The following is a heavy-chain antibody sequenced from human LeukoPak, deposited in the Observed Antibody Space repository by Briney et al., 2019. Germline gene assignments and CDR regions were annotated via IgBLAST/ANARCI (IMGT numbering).Heavy chain of an antibody. V-gene: IGHV3-21*01. CDR2: ISSSSSYI. CDR1: GFTFSSYA. CDR3: ARDLFSMIVVVPGARGMDV. Sequence: GGSLRLSCAVSGFTFSSYAMHWVRQAPGKGLEWVSSISSSSSYIYYADSVKGRFTISRDNAKNSLYLQMNSLRAEDTAVYYCARDLFSMIVVVPGARGMDVWGQGTTVTVSS. D-gene: IGHD3-22*01. J-gene: IGHJ6*02.